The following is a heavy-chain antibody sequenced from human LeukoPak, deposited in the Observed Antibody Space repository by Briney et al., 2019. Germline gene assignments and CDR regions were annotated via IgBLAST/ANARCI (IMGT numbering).Heavy chain of an antibody. D-gene: IGHD6-19*01. Sequence: SETLSLTCTVSGSSVSNHWWIWIRQPAGKGLEWIGRISSRGYTNYNPSLKSRVTMSVDTSKNQFSLKLNSVTAADTAVYYCVRTMTREWGGWYDNDYWGRGTLVTVSS. CDR2: ISSRGYT. CDR1: GSSVSNHW. J-gene: IGHJ4*03. CDR3: VRTMTREWGGWYDNDY. V-gene: IGHV4-4*07.